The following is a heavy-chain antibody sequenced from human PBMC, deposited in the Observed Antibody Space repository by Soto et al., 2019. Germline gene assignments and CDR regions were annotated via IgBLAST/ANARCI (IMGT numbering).Heavy chain of an antibody. CDR3: ARDRLRGYDSSGFYS. V-gene: IGHV1-18*04. D-gene: IGHD3-22*01. CDR1: GYTFTSTW. J-gene: IGHJ4*02. Sequence: ASVKVSCKASGYTFTSTWMHWVRQAPGQGLEWMGWINPSDGNRNFAQKFEDRVTMTTATSTNTVFLELRSLKSDDTAIYYCARDRLRGYDSSGFYSWGQGTMVTVS. CDR2: INPSDGNR.